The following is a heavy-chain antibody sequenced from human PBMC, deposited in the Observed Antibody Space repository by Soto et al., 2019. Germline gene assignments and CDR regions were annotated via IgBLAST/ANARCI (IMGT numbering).Heavy chain of an antibody. J-gene: IGHJ4*02. CDR3: ARVMEQLALDY. D-gene: IGHD6-6*01. V-gene: IGHV4-4*07. CDR1: GGSISSYY. CDR2: IYTSGST. Sequence: QVQLQESGPGLVKPSETLSLTCTVSGGSISSYYWSWIRQPAGKGLEWLGRIYTSGSTTYNPSRKSGVTMSVYTSKNQFPLKLSSVTAADTAVYYCARVMEQLALDYWGQGTLVTVSS.